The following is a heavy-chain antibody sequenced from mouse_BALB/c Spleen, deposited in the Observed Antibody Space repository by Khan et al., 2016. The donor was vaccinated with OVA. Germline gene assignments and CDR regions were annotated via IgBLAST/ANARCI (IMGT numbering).Heavy chain of an antibody. CDR2: INPHDGET. Sequence: EVQLQQSGPELVKPGASVKISCKASGYSFTGYFMNWVMQSHGKSLEWIGRINPHDGETFYNQKFKDKATLTVDESSSTAHMELRSLASEDSAVXYGASSDRNDFDYWGQGTTLTVSS. CDR1: GYSFTGYF. CDR3: ASSDRNDFDY. V-gene: IGHV1-20*02. J-gene: IGHJ2*01.